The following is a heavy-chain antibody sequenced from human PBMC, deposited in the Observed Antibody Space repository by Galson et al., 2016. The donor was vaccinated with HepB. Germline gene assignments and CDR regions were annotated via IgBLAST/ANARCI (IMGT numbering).Heavy chain of an antibody. CDR1: GGSISTYY. V-gene: IGHV4-59*01. Sequence: ETLSLTCTVSGGSISTYYWNWIRQSPEKGLEWIGYIYYSGSTNYNPSLKGRVTMSVDTSKNQFSLKLTTVTAADTAVYYCARDVGGDCTGDSCYSFDYWGRGTLVTVSS. CDR3: ARDVGGDCTGDSCYSFDY. J-gene: IGHJ4*02. D-gene: IGHD2-15*01. CDR2: IYYSGST.